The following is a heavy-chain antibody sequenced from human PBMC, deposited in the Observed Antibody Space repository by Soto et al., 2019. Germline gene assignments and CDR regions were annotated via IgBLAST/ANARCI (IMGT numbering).Heavy chain of an antibody. CDR1: GGTFSSYA. V-gene: IGHV1-69*06. CDR2: IIPIFGKA. CDR3: ARDLYDSSGQTPIAWFDP. J-gene: IGHJ5*02. D-gene: IGHD3-22*01. Sequence: GASVKVSCKASGGTFSSYAISWVRQAPGQGLEWMGGIIPIFGKANYAQKFQGRVTITADKSTSTAYMELSSLRSEDTAVYYCARDLYDSSGQTPIAWFDPWGQGSLVTVSS.